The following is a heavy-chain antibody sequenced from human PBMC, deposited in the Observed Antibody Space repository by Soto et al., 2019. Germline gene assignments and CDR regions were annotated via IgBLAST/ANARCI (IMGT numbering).Heavy chain of an antibody. CDR2: ISGSGLKK. CDR1: GFIFENFG. CDR3: AKNQGVELVPLATVDWFDP. J-gene: IGHJ5*02. D-gene: IGHD1-26*01. V-gene: IGHV3-23*01. Sequence: GGSLRLSCAASGFIFENFGMSWVRQAPGKGLEWISSISGSGLKKYYADSVKGRFTISRDNSKSTVYLELNNLSAEDTAVYHCAKNQGVELVPLATVDWFDPWGQGSVVTVSS.